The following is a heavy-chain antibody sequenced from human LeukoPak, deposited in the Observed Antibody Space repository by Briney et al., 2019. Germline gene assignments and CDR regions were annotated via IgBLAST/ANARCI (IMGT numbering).Heavy chain of an antibody. CDR2: ISADGYGT. J-gene: IGHJ5*02. D-gene: IGHD4-23*01. Sequence: GGSLRLSCAASGFTFSDYAMIWVRQAPGKGLEWVSAISADGYGTYYADSVKGRFTISRDNSKNTLYLQMNSLRAEDTAVYYCARDYGGNSGWFDPWGQGTLVTVSS. V-gene: IGHV3-23*01. CDR3: ARDYGGNSGWFDP. CDR1: GFTFSDYA.